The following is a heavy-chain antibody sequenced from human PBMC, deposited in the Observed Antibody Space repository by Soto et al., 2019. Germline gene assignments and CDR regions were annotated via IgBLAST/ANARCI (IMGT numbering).Heavy chain of an antibody. V-gene: IGHV3-23*01. J-gene: IGHJ5*02. CDR3: ANVFVA. Sequence: GGSLRLSGASAAFAYSSCRRSWLRQAPGKGLEWVSDISGSGSSTYYGESVKGRFTISRDNSHNTLHLQMNTLSAEETGVYYCANVFVAWGQGTLVTVSS. CDR2: ISGSGSST. D-gene: IGHD2-15*01. CDR1: AFAYSSCR.